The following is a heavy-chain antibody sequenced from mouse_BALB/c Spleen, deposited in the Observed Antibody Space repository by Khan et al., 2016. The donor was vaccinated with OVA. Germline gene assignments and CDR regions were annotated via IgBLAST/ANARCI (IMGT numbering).Heavy chain of an antibody. CDR2: VSTGGHYT. CDR3: AGLAYYYDSEGFAY. J-gene: IGHJ3*01. V-gene: IGHV5-6*01. D-gene: IGHD1-1*01. CDR1: GFTFSTYG. Sequence: EVELVESGGDVVKPGGSLKLSCAASGFTFSTYGMSWVRQTPDKRLEWVATVSTGGHYTYYPDTVKGRFTFSRDNAKNTLYLQMSSLKSEDTAIFCCAGLAYYYDSEGFAYWGQGTLVTVSA.